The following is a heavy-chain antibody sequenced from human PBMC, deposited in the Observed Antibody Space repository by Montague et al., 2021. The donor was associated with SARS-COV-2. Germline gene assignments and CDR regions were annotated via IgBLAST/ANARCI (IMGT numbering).Heavy chain of an antibody. CDR2: VYFSGTT. V-gene: IGHV4-30-4*01. Sequence: SETLSLTCNVSGGSIKTTEYYWGWIRQSPGKGLEWIGYVYFSGTTYFXXXLETRTTISIDTSKSQFSLKLRSVTAADTAVYFCVRAADNYYPSGPLVGFDLWGLGTLVTVSS. J-gene: IGHJ4*02. CDR3: VRAADNYYPSGPLVGFDL. CDR1: GGSIKTTEYY. D-gene: IGHD3-10*01.